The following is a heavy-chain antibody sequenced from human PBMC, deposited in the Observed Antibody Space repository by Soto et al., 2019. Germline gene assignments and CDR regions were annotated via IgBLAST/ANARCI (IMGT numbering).Heavy chain of an antibody. V-gene: IGHV1-8*01. Sequence: ASVKVSCKASGYTFTNSDINWLRQAPGQSLERMGWINPDSGHAAYAQKFQGRVTITADESTSTAYMELSSLRSEDTAVYYCARAQRPRSMVRGVITDQLAYYYYRMDVWGQGTTVTVSS. CDR1: GYTFTNSD. D-gene: IGHD3-10*01. J-gene: IGHJ6*02. CDR3: ARAQRPRSMVRGVITDQLAYYYYRMDV. CDR2: INPDSGHA.